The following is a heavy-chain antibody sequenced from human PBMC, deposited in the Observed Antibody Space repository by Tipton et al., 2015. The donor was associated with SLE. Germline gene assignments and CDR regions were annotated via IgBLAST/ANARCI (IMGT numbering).Heavy chain of an antibody. V-gene: IGHV4-34*01. CDR2: INHSGST. J-gene: IGHJ5*02. CDR3: ARNPTSYCCGGSCYSPWFDP. D-gene: IGHD2-15*01. Sequence: TLSLTCAVYGGSFSGYYWSWIRQPPGKGLEWIGEINHSGSTNYNPSLKSRVAISVDTSKNQFSLKLSSVTAADTAVYYCARNPTSYCCGGSCYSPWFDPWGQGTLVTVSS. CDR1: GGSFSGYY.